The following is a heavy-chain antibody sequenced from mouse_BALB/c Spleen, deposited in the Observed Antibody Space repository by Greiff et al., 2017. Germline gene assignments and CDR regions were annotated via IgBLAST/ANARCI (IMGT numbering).Heavy chain of an antibody. CDR2: IWSDGST. Sequence: QVQLQQSGPDLVAPSQSLSITCTVSGFSLTSYGVHWVRQPPGKGLEWLVVIWSDGSTTYNSALKSRLSISKDNSKSQVFLKMNSLQTDDTAMYYCARHRDDGYDEDAMDYWGQGTSVTVSS. J-gene: IGHJ4*01. D-gene: IGHD2-3*01. CDR1: GFSLTSYG. V-gene: IGHV2-6-2*01. CDR3: ARHRDDGYDEDAMDY.